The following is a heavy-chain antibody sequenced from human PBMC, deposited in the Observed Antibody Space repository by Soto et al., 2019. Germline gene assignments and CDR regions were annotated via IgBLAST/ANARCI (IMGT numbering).Heavy chain of an antibody. Sequence: QVQLQESGPGLVKPSQTLSLTCTVSGGSIGSGGYYWSWIRQHPGKGLEWIGYIYYSGTTFYNPSLKSRVTTSVDTSKNQFSLTLSSVTAADTAVYFCARGYYYGSGTIILDYWGQGTLVTVSS. D-gene: IGHD3-10*01. V-gene: IGHV4-31*03. CDR2: IYYSGTT. CDR1: GGSIGSGGYY. CDR3: ARGYYYGSGTIILDY. J-gene: IGHJ4*02.